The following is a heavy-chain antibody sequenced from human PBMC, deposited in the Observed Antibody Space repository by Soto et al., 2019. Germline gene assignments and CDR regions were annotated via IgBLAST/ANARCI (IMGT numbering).Heavy chain of an antibody. V-gene: IGHV4-38-2*02. Sequence: SETLSLTCDVSGFSISSGYYWGWIRQPPGKGLEWIGSMYYSGTTHYNPSLKSRVTIPVDTSTNQVSLRLTSVTAADTAVYYCVRDFRSGDYRFDYWGQGTLVTVSS. D-gene: IGHD3-3*01. J-gene: IGHJ4*02. CDR3: VRDFRSGDYRFDY. CDR2: MYYSGTT. CDR1: GFSISSGYY.